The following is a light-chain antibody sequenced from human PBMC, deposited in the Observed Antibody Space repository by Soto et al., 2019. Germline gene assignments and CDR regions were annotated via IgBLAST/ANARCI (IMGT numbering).Light chain of an antibody. J-gene: IGLJ1*01. CDR1: SSNIGGNT. Sequence: QSVLTQPPSASETPGQRVTISCSGSSSNIGGNTVNWYQQFPETAPKLLIFGNNQRPSGVPDRFSGSKSGTSASLAISGLQSEDEADYYCAAWDDSLNGYVFGTGTKVTVL. CDR2: GNN. V-gene: IGLV1-44*01. CDR3: AAWDDSLNGYV.